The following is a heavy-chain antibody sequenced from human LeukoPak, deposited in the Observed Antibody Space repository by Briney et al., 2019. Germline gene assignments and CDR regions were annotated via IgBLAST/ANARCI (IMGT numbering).Heavy chain of an antibody. Sequence: GGSLRLSYAASGFSLDDYAMHWVRQAPGQGLEWVSSISWEGRNMAYAASVKGRFTISRDNAQNSLYLQMYSLKIEDTAFYYCIKDMGFDLLKDAFDLWGQGMLVTVSS. J-gene: IGHJ3*01. D-gene: IGHD1-26*01. CDR3: IKDMGFDLLKDAFDL. CDR1: GFSLDDYA. V-gene: IGHV3-9*01. CDR2: ISWEGRNM.